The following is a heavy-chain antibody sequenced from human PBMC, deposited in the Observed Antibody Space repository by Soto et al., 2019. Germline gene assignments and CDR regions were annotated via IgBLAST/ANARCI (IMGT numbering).Heavy chain of an antibody. CDR2: IWYDGSNK. CDR1: GFTFSSYG. J-gene: IGHJ4*02. D-gene: IGHD3-22*01. V-gene: IGHV3-33*01. Sequence: PGGSLRLSCAASGFTFSSYGMHWVRQAPGKGLEWVAVIWYDGSNKYYADSVKGRFTISRDNSKNTLYLQMNSLRAEDTAVYYCARGSSPHITMIVVAMDYWGQGTLVTVSS. CDR3: ARGSSPHITMIVVAMDY.